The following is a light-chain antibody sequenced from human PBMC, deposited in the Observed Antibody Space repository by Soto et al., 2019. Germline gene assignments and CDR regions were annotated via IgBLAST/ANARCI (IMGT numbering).Light chain of an antibody. Sequence: DIQLTQSPSFLSASVGDRVTITCRASQGISSYLAWYQQKPGKAPNLLIYAASTLQSGVPSRFSGSGSGTEYSLTISSLQHEDFATYYCQQINSFPITFGQGTQLEIK. J-gene: IGKJ5*01. CDR1: QGISSY. CDR2: AAS. V-gene: IGKV1-9*01. CDR3: QQINSFPIT.